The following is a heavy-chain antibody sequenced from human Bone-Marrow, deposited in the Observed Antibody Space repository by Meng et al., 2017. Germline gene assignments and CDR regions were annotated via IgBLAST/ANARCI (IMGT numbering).Heavy chain of an antibody. CDR3: ARDLRGSFDF. CDR2: ITPSSEVI. CDR1: GFTFSTYE. Sequence: GESLKISCVASGFTFSTYEMDWVRQAPGKGLEWVSYITPSSEVIAYADSVKGRFTISRDKAKKTLYLQMNSLRVEDTASYYCARDLRGSFDFLGQGTLVTVSS. V-gene: IGHV3-21*05. D-gene: IGHD3-16*01. J-gene: IGHJ4*02.